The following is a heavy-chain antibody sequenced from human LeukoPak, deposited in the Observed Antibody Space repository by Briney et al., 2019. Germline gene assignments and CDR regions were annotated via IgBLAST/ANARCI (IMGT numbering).Heavy chain of an antibody. CDR3: ASGDQHHQLPY. V-gene: IGHV1-2*02. CDR2: INPNSDDT. Sequence: ASVKVSCKASGYIFTGYYMHWVRQAPGQGLEWMGWINPNSDDTNYAQKFQGRVTMTRDTSISTAYMELSRLRSDDTAVYYCASGDQHHQLPYWGQGTLVTVSS. J-gene: IGHJ4*02. D-gene: IGHD2-2*01. CDR1: GYIFTGYY.